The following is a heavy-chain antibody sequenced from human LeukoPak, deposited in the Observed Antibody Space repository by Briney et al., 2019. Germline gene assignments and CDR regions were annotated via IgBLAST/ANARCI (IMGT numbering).Heavy chain of an antibody. J-gene: IGHJ4*02. Sequence: GASLKISCQASGYNFTSYWISWVRQMPGKGLEWMGRIDPSDSYTNYSPSFQGHVTISADKSISTAYLQWSSLKASDTAMYYCARRGKNYYGSGTYYWGQGTLVTVSS. CDR3: ARRGKNYYGSGTYY. CDR2: IDPSDSYT. V-gene: IGHV5-10-1*01. D-gene: IGHD3-10*01. CDR1: GYNFTSYW.